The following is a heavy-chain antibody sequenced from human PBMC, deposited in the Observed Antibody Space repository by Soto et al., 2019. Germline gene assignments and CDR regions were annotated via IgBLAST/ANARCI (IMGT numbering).Heavy chain of an antibody. Sequence: QVPLVESGGGVVQPGRSLRLSCAASGFTFSSYGMHWVRQAPGKGLEWVAVISYDGSNKYYADSVKGRFTISRDNSKNTLYLQMNSLRAEDTAVYYCAKDLYSYGSTVDYWGQGTLVTVSS. CDR3: AKDLYSYGSTVDY. CDR2: ISYDGSNK. J-gene: IGHJ4*02. V-gene: IGHV3-30*18. D-gene: IGHD5-18*01. CDR1: GFTFSSYG.